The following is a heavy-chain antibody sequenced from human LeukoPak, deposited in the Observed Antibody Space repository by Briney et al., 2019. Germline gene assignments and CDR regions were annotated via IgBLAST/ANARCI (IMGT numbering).Heavy chain of an antibody. CDR2: ISSSSSST. CDR3: ASLMMPGSGSYYPYYYYYMDV. D-gene: IGHD3-10*01. V-gene: IGHV3-48*01. Sequence: GGSLRLSCAASGFTFSSYSLNWVRQAPGKGLEWVSHISSSSSSTYYADSVKGRFTISRDNAKNSLYLQMNSLRAEDTAVYYCASLMMPGSGSYYPYYYYYMDVWGKGTTVTVSS. J-gene: IGHJ6*03. CDR1: GFTFSSYS.